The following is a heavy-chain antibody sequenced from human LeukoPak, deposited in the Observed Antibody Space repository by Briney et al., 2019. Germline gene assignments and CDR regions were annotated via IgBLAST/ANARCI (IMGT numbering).Heavy chain of an antibody. CDR3: AKDLWFNYYYYMDV. J-gene: IGHJ6*03. CDR2: TPYDGSNK. Sequence: GGSLRLSCAASGFTFSSFGMHWVRQAPGKGLEWVTFTPYDGSNKYYADSVKGRFTISRDNSKNTLYLQMNSLRAEDTAVYYCAKDLWFNYYYYMDVWGKGTTVTVSS. V-gene: IGHV3-30*02. D-gene: IGHD2-21*01. CDR1: GFTFSSFG.